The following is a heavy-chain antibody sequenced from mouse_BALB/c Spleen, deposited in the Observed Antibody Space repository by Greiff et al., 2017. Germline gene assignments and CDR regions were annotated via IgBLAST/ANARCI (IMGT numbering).Heavy chain of an antibody. V-gene: IGHV2-9*02. CDR2: IWAGGST. CDR1: GFSLTSYG. CDR3: ARDYSDYYAMDY. D-gene: IGHD1-1*01. J-gene: IGHJ4*01. Sequence: VQRVESGPGLVAPSQSLSITCTVSGFSLTSYGVHWVRQPPGKGLEWLGVIWAGGSTNYNSALMSRLSISKDNSKSQVFLKMNSLQTDDTAMYYCARDYSDYYAMDYWGQGTSVTVSS.